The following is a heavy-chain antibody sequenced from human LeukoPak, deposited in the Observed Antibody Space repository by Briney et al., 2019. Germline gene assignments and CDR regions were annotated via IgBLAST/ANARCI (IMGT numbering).Heavy chain of an antibody. CDR2: IYYSGTT. CDR3: ARSYGSGSYFDY. CDR1: GGSISSYY. Sequence: WETLSLTCTVSGGSISSYYWSWIRQPPGKGLEWIGYIYYSGTTNYNPSLKSRVTISVDTSKNQFSLKLRSVTAADTAVYYCARSYGSGSYFDYWGQGTLVTVSS. J-gene: IGHJ4*02. V-gene: IGHV4-59*01. D-gene: IGHD3-10*01.